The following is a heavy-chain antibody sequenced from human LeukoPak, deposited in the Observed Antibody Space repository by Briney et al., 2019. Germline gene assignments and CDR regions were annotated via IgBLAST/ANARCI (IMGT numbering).Heavy chain of an antibody. V-gene: IGHV1-2*02. J-gene: IGHJ4*02. CDR3: ARGHIYFDY. CDR1: GYTFSDYR. Sequence: ASVKVSCKASGYTFSDYRIHWVRQAPGQGLEWMGWINPKSGGANYAQKFQGRVSMTRDTSIGTAFMELSRLRSDDTAVYYCARGHIYFDYWGQGSPVTVSS. CDR2: INPKSGGA.